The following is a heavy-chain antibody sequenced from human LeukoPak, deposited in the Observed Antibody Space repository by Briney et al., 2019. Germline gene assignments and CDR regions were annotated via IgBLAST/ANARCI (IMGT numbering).Heavy chain of an antibody. D-gene: IGHD2-2*01. CDR3: ARVRGYCSSTSCYGENWFDP. V-gene: IGHV1-18*04. J-gene: IGHJ5*02. Sequence: ASVKVSCKASGYTFTSYGISWVRQAPGQGLEWMGWISAYNGNTNYAQKLQGRVTMTTDTYTRTAYMELRSLRSDDTAVYYCARVRGYCSSTSCYGENWFDPWGQGTLVTVSS. CDR2: ISAYNGNT. CDR1: GYTFTSYG.